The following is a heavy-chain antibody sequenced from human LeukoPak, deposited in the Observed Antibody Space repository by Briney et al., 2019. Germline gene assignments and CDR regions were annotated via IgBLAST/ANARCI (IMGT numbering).Heavy chain of an antibody. CDR3: AKAAAGTAVY. CDR2: INHSGST. Sequence: SETLSLTCAVYGGSFSGYYWSWIRQPPGKGLEWIGEINHSGSTNYNPSLKSRVTISVDTSKNQFSLKLSSVTAADTAVYYCAKAAAGTAVYWGQGTLVTVSS. CDR1: GGSFSGYY. V-gene: IGHV4-34*01. D-gene: IGHD6-13*01. J-gene: IGHJ4*02.